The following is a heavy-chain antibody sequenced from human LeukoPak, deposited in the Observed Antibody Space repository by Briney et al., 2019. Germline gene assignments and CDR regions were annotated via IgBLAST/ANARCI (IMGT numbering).Heavy chain of an antibody. D-gene: IGHD5-18*01. V-gene: IGHV3-30-3*01. J-gene: IGHJ4*02. CDR2: ISYDVGSNT. Sequence: GGSLRLSCAASGFTFSNSAMSWVRQAPGKGLEWVAVISYDVGSNTYYADSVKGRFTISRDNSKNTLYLQMNSLRAEDTAVYYCARLNLGYGYFLEATKRDYWGQGTLVTVSS. CDR1: GFTFSNSA. CDR3: ARLNLGYGYFLEATKRDY.